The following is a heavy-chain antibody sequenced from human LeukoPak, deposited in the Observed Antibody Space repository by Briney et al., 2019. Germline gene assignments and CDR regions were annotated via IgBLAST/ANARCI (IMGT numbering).Heavy chain of an antibody. CDR2: IYYSGST. CDR3: ASGLSVAGSLRYYFDY. Sequence: NPSETLSLTCAVYGGSFSGYYWSWIRQPPGKGLEWIGYIYYSGSTYYNPSLKSRVTISVDTSKNQFSLKLSSVTAADTAVYYCASGLSVAGSLRYYFDYWGQGTLVTVSS. CDR1: GGSFSGYY. V-gene: IGHV4-34*01. J-gene: IGHJ4*02. D-gene: IGHD5-12*01.